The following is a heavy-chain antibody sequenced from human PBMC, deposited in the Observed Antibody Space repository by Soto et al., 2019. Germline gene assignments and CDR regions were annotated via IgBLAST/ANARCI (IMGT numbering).Heavy chain of an antibody. Sequence: LRVSCAASGFTFSSYGMHWVRQAPGKGLEWVAVISYDGSNKYYADSVKGRFTISRDNSKNTLYLQMNSLRAEDTAVYYCAKDTTLEVRGDNWFDPWGQGTLVTVSS. D-gene: IGHD3-10*01. J-gene: IGHJ5*02. CDR2: ISYDGSNK. CDR3: AKDTTLEVRGDNWFDP. CDR1: GFTFSSYG. V-gene: IGHV3-30*18.